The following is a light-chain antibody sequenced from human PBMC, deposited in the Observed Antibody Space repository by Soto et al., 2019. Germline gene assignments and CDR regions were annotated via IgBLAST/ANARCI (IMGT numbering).Light chain of an antibody. CDR2: GAS. V-gene: IGKV3-20*01. CDR3: QQYGSSPGA. J-gene: IGKJ1*01. Sequence: ENVLTQSPGTLSLSPGERATLSCRARQNVSSSYLAWYQQKPGQAPRLLIYGASSRATGIPDRFSGSGSGTDFTLTISRLEPEDFAVYYCQQYGSSPGAFGQGTKV. CDR1: QNVSSSY.